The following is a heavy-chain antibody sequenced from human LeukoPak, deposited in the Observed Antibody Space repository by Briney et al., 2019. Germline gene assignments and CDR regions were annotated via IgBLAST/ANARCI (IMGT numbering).Heavy chain of an antibody. CDR1: GFTFSSYA. V-gene: IGHV3-48*04. J-gene: IGHJ4*02. Sequence: GSLRLSCAASGFTFSSYAMSWVRQAPGKGLEWVSYISSSGSTIYYADSVKGRFTISRDNAKNSLYLQMNSLRAEDTAVYYCARPLSYYYDSSGLIGYWGQGTLVTVSS. CDR2: ISSSGSTI. D-gene: IGHD3-22*01. CDR3: ARPLSYYYDSSGLIGY.